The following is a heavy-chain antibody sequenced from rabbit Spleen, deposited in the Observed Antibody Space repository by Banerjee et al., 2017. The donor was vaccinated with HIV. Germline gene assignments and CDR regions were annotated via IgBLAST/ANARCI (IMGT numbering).Heavy chain of an antibody. Sequence: QSVEESGGRLVTPGTPLTLTCTVSGFSLNSYSVSWVRQAPGKGLEWIGIIFSSGITYYPSWAKGRFTISKTSTTVDLKMTSLTTEDTATYFCARVSGTIVMAGVYFAIWGQGTLVTVS. J-gene: IGHJ4*02. V-gene: IGHV1S69*01. CDR1: GFSLNSYS. D-gene: IGHD4-1*01. CDR2: IFSSGIT. CDR3: ARVSGTIVMAGVYFAI.